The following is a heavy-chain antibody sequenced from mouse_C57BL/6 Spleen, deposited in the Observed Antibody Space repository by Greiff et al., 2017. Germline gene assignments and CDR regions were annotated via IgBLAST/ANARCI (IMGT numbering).Heavy chain of an antibody. CDR3: ARGRDSNYPSY. CDR1: GYSFTDYN. CDR2: INPNYGTP. D-gene: IGHD2-5*01. J-gene: IGHJ3*01. Sequence: EVPLVESGPELVKPGASVKISCKASGYSFTDYNMNWVKMSNGSSLEWIGVINPNYGTPSYNQKFKGKATLTVDQSSSKAYMQLNSLTADDSAVNYCARGRDSNYPSYWGQGTLVTVSA. V-gene: IGHV1-39*01.